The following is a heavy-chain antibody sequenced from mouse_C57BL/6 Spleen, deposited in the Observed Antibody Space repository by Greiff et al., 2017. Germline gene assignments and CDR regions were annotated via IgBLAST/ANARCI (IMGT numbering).Heavy chain of an antibody. CDR3: ARSGDYDQFAY. Sequence: VQLQQSGAELVKPGASVKLSCTASGFNIKDYYMHWVKQRTEQGLEWIGRIDPEDGETKYAAKFQGKATITADTSSNTAYLQLSSLTSEDTAVYYCARSGDYDQFAYWGQGTLVTVSA. J-gene: IGHJ3*01. CDR1: GFNIKDYY. D-gene: IGHD2-4*01. CDR2: IDPEDGET. V-gene: IGHV14-2*01.